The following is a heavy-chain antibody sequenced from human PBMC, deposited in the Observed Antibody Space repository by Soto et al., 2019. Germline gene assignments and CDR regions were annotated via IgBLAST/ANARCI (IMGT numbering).Heavy chain of an antibody. J-gene: IGHJ3*02. Sequence: ASVKVSCKASGYTFSGFDMHWVRQAPGQGLEWMGWINPNSGGTKSAEKFQGRVTMTRDTSISTAYMELSRLRSDDTAVYYCARGGRLPTLRDAFDIWGQGTMVNVSS. CDR2: INPNSGGT. CDR1: GYTFSGFD. D-gene: IGHD2-15*01. CDR3: ARGGRLPTLRDAFDI. V-gene: IGHV1-2*02.